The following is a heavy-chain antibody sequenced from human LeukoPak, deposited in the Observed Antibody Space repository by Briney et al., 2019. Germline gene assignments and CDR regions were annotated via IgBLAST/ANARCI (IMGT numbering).Heavy chain of an antibody. Sequence: ASVKVSCKASGYTFSSYYVHWVRQAPGQGLEWMGMIIPSDGFTSYAQKFQGRVTITPDESTSTAYMELSSLRSEDTAVYYCARGTNDYGDYGYYYYYMDVWGKGTTVTISS. CDR1: GYTFSSYY. CDR2: IIPSDGFT. J-gene: IGHJ6*03. V-gene: IGHV1-46*01. D-gene: IGHD4-17*01. CDR3: ARGTNDYGDYGYYYYYMDV.